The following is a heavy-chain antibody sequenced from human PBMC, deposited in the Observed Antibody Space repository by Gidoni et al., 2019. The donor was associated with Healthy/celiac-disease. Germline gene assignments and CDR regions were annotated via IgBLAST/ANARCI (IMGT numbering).Heavy chain of an antibody. V-gene: IGHV3-48*02. J-gene: IGHJ4*02. CDR3: ARESLGGDAASDD. CDR2: ISSNSSNI. CDR1: GFPFMSYS. D-gene: IGHD3-16*01. Sequence: VHLVASGGGLVQHGGSLRLSCAAFGFPFMSYSMNWVRQGPGKGLEWVAYISSNSSNIYYADSVKGRFTISRDNAKNSLYLQMNSLRDEDTAVYYCARESLGGDAASDDWGQGTLVTVSS.